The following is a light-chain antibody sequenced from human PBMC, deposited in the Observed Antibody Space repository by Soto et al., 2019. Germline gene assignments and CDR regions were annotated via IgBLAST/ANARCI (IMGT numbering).Light chain of an antibody. Sequence: EIVLMQSPGTLSLTPGERATLSCRASQSVSSSYLAWYQQKPGQAPRLLIFGASSRATGIPDRFSGSGSGTDFTLTISRLEPEDFAVYYCQQRSNWPPITFGQGIRLEIK. V-gene: IGKV3D-20*02. CDR3: QQRSNWPPIT. CDR2: GAS. CDR1: QSVSSSY. J-gene: IGKJ5*01.